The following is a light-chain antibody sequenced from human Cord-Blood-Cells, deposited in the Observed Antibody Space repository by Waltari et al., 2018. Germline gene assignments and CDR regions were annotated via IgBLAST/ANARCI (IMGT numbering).Light chain of an antibody. CDR3: QAWDSSTAVV. CDR2: LDS. CDR1: ELGDIF. V-gene: IGLV3-1*01. J-gene: IGLJ2*01. Sequence: SHELTQPPSVSVFPGQTPSTTCSRAELGDIFACWYQQKPSQSPVLVIYLDSKRPSGLPGRFCGTNSGNTATLTIGGNQAMDEADYYCQAWDSSTAVVFGGGTKLTVL.